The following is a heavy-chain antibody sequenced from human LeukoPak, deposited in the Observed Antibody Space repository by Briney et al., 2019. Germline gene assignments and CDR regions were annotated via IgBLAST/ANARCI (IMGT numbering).Heavy chain of an antibody. CDR3: ARPRITMVRGVRLPGYYFDY. Sequence: KVSCKASGGTFSSYAISWVRQAPGQGLEWMGGIIYPGDSDTRYSPSFQGQVTISADKSISTAYLQWSSLKASDTAMYYCARPRITMVRGVRLPGYYFDYWGQGTLVTVSS. CDR2: IYPGDSDT. CDR1: GGTFSSYA. D-gene: IGHD3-10*01. V-gene: IGHV5-51*01. J-gene: IGHJ4*02.